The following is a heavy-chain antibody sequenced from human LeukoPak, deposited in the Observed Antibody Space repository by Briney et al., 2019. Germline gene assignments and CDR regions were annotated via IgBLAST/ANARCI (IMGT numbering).Heavy chain of an antibody. CDR2: ISTYNGNT. Sequence: ASVKVSCKASGYTFTSYGISWVRQAPGQGLEWMGWISTYNGNTNYAQEFQDRVTMPTDTSASTAYMELRSLRSDDTAVYYCARTPPPTIVGAHYFDSWGQGTLVTVSS. CDR1: GYTFTSYG. CDR3: ARTPPPTIVGAHYFDS. D-gene: IGHD1-26*01. J-gene: IGHJ4*02. V-gene: IGHV1-18*04.